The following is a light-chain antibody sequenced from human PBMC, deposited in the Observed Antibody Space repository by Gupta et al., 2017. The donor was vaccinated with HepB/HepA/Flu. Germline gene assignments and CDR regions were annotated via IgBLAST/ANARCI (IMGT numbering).Light chain of an antibody. J-gene: IGKJ2*04. Sequence: EIIFTSSPSTLSLSPGERATLSCRASQSVSSYLAWYQQKPGQAPRLLIYDASKRATGIPARFSGSGSGTDFTLTISSLEPEDFAVYYCQQRRNGHPPECSFCQGTKLEIK. CDR2: DAS. CDR1: QSVSSY. CDR3: QQRRNGHPPECS. V-gene: IGKV3-11*01.